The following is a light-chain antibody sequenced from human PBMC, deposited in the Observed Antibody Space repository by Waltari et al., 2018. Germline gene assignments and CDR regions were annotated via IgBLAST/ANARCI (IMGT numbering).Light chain of an antibody. V-gene: IGKV1-9*01. CDR2: AAS. Sequence: DIQLTQSPSFLSASVGYSVTITCRASQDISSYLAWDQQKPGKTPKLLISAASTLQAGVPSRFSGGGSGTEFTLTISSLQPEDFATYYCQQLSGFPFTFGPGTKVDVK. J-gene: IGKJ3*01. CDR1: QDISSY. CDR3: QQLSGFPFT.